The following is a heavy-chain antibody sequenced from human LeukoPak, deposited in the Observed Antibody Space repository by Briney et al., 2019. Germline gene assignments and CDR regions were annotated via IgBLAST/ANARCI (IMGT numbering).Heavy chain of an antibody. Sequence: SETLSLTCTVSGGSISSRDYYWSWIRQPPGKGLEWIGYIHPSGSTNYNPSLQSRVTMSTDVSENQFSLKLTSVTAADTAVYYCARLGQITLVRGQSYYYHSMDVWGQGTTVTVSS. CDR2: IHPSGST. CDR3: ARLGQITLVRGQSYYYHSMDV. D-gene: IGHD3-10*01. CDR1: GGSISSRDYY. J-gene: IGHJ6*02. V-gene: IGHV4-61*05.